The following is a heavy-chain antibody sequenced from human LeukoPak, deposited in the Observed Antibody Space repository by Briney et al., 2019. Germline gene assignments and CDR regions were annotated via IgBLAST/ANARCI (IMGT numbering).Heavy chain of an antibody. D-gene: IGHD3-16*02. J-gene: IGHJ6*03. V-gene: IGHV3-48*01. CDR2: ISSSSSNI. Sequence: HSGGSLRLSCAASGFTFSSYSMYWVRQAPGKGLEWVSYISSSSSNIYYADSVKGRFTISRDNAKNSFYLQMNSLRAEDTALYHCARDRGGIGYYMDVWGKGTTVTVSS. CDR1: GFTFSSYS. CDR3: ARDRGGIGYYMDV.